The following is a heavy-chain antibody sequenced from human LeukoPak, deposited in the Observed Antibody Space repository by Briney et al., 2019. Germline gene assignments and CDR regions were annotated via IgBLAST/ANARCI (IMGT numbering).Heavy chain of an antibody. J-gene: IGHJ3*02. V-gene: IGHV3-7*01. CDR3: ASDQEFGEEVGAFDI. CDR1: LFTLNSYL. Sequence: GGALRVSCVPSLFTLNSYLISWVRQAPPKGGEGVANIKQDGSEKYYVDSVKGRFTISRDKAKNSLYLQMNGLRAEDTAVYYCASDQEFGEEVGAFDIWGQGTMVTVSS. CDR2: IKQDGSEK. D-gene: IGHD1-26*01.